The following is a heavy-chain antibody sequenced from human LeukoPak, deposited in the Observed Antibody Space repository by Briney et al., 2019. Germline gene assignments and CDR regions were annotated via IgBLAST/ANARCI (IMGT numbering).Heavy chain of an antibody. D-gene: IGHD3-9*01. V-gene: IGHV3-21*01. Sequence: PWVSLRLSCSASGFTFSSYSMNWVRQAPGKGLEWVSSISSSSSYIYYADSVKGRFTISRDNAKNSLYLQMNSLRAEDTAVYYCARATIFGWFDPWGQGTLVTVSS. CDR1: GFTFSSYS. CDR3: ARATIFGWFDP. J-gene: IGHJ5*02. CDR2: ISSSSSYI.